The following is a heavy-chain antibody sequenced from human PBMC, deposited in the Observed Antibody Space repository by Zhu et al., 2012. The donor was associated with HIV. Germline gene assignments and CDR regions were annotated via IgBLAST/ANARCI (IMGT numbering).Heavy chain of an antibody. CDR1: GGSLRGYY. CDR3: ARGSLLMYHVLTYFDS. D-gene: IGHD2-8*01. V-gene: IGHV4-34*01. Sequence: QVQLQQWGAGLLKPSETLSLTCAVHGGSLRGYYWSWIRQSPGKGLEWIGEINYSENVNYNPSLKTRVTLSVDRSKNQFSLKLRSVTAADTSIYFCARGSLLMYHVLTYFDSWGQGTLVTVSS. J-gene: IGHJ4*02. CDR2: INYSENV.